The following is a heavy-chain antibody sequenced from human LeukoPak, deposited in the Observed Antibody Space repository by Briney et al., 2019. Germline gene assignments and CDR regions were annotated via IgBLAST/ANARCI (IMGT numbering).Heavy chain of an antibody. CDR3: ANVPPIAGAGTFYYGMDV. CDR1: GFTFSSYS. Sequence: GGSLRLSCAASGFTFSSYSMNWVRQAPGKGLEWVSSISSSSSYIYYADSVKGRFTISRDNAKNSLYLQMNSLRAENTAVYYCANVPPIAGAGTFYYGMDVWGQGTTITVSS. CDR2: ISSSSSYI. J-gene: IGHJ6*02. V-gene: IGHV3-21*01. D-gene: IGHD6-13*01.